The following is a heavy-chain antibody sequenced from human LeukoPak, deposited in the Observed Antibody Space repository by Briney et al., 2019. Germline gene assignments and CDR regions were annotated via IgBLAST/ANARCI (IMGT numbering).Heavy chain of an antibody. Sequence: SETLSLTCTVSGGSISSYYWSWVRQPPGKGLEWIGYIYYSGSTNYNPSLKSRVTISVDTSKNQFSLKLSSVTAADTAVYYCARGDPLEDNWNDGGFDYWGQGTLVTVSS. CDR2: IYYSGST. D-gene: IGHD1-1*01. J-gene: IGHJ4*02. CDR1: GGSISSYY. V-gene: IGHV4-59*01. CDR3: ARGDPLEDNWNDGGFDY.